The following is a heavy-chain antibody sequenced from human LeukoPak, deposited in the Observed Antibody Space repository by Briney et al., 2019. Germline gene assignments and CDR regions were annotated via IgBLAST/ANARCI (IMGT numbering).Heavy chain of an antibody. V-gene: IGHV1-69*13. Sequence: ASVKVSCKASGGTFISYAISWVRQAPGQGLEWMEGIIPIFGTANYAQKFQGRVTITADESTSTAYMELSSLRSEDTAVYYCARDDGGSFDYWGQGTLVTVSS. CDR3: ARDDGGSFDY. D-gene: IGHD5-24*01. J-gene: IGHJ4*02. CDR1: GGTFISYA. CDR2: IIPIFGTA.